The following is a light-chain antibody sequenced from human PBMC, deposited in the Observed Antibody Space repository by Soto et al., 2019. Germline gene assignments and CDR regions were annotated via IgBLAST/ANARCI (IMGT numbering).Light chain of an antibody. CDR3: SSYTSRSTWV. CDR1: SSDVGGYNY. J-gene: IGLJ3*02. Sequence: QSALTQPASVSGSPGQSITISCTGTSSDVGGYNYVSCYQQHPGEAPKLILYKVTQRPSGVSYRFSGSKSGNTASLTFSGLQAEDEAAYYCSSYTSRSTWVFGGGTKLTVL. CDR2: KVT. V-gene: IGLV2-14*01.